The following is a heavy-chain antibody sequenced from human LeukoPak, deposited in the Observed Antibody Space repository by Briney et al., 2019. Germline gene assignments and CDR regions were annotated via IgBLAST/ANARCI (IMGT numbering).Heavy chain of an antibody. CDR1: GFTFTTFW. D-gene: IGHD3-16*01. Sequence: GGSLRLSCAAPGFTFTTFWMTWVRQAPGKGLEWVANISPDGRDKYYVDSVKGRFTISRDNAKDSLFLQMNGLRAEDTAMYFCTRVGVGGYWGQGTLVTVSS. CDR2: ISPDGRDK. V-gene: IGHV3-7*01. J-gene: IGHJ4*02. CDR3: TRVGVGGY.